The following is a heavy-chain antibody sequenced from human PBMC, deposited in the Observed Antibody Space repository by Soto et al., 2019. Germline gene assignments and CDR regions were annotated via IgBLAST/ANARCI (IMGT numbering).Heavy chain of an antibody. CDR3: MRSHGAY. J-gene: IGHJ4*02. CDR1: GGSVSSGPYH. Sequence: QVQLQESGPGLVKTSETLSLTCTVSGGSVSSGPYHWNWVRQPPGKGLEWIGNISYSGTANYNPSLRGRGTMATDTSMNQFSLRLPSVTAADTAVYYCMRSHGAYWGQGALVTVSP. V-gene: IGHV4-61*01. CDR2: ISYSGTA. D-gene: IGHD2-8*01.